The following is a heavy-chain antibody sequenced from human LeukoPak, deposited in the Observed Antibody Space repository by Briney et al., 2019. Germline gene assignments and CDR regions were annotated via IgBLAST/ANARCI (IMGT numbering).Heavy chain of an antibody. CDR2: INHIGST. D-gene: IGHD6-13*01. Sequence: PSGTLSLTCAVSGGSTRSTYWWSGVRQPPGNGLEWIGEINHIGSTNYNTSLKSPVTTSVDASKKPFSLRLSSVTAADTAVYYCARDKAALHHLDYGGQGNLVTVSS. V-gene: IGHV4-4*02. CDR3: ARDKAALHHLDY. J-gene: IGHJ4*02. CDR1: GGSTRSTYW.